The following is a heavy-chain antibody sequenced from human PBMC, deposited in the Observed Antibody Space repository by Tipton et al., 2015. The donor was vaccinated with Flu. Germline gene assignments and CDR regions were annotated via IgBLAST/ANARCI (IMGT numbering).Heavy chain of an antibody. D-gene: IGHD3-10*02. J-gene: IGHJ4*02. V-gene: IGHV4-39*01. CDR3: ARLSYYDVDLKNFYFDY. Sequence: WIRQVPGKGLELIGSIYPSGTTYYNPSLKSRVTISVDTSKSQFSLKLRSVTAADTAAYYCARLSYYDVDLKNFYFDYWGQGALVTVSS. CDR2: IYPSGTT.